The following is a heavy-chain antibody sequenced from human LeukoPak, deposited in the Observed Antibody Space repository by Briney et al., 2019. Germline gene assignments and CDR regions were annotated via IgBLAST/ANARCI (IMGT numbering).Heavy chain of an antibody. Sequence: SETLSLTCTVSGGSISSYYWSWIRQPAGKGLEWIGRIYTSGSTNYNPSLKSRVTMSVDTSKNQFSLKLSSVTAADTAVYYCARDQSWYYYHSSGNFDSWGQGTLVTVSS. D-gene: IGHD3-22*01. J-gene: IGHJ4*02. CDR3: ARDQSWYYYHSSGNFDS. CDR1: GGSISSYY. V-gene: IGHV4-4*07. CDR2: IYTSGST.